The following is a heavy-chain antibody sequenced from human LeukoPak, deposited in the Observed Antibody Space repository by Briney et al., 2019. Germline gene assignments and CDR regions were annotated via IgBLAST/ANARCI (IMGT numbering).Heavy chain of an antibody. Sequence: ASMKVSCRASGYTFTGYYMHWLRQAPGQGLEWMGWINPNCGGTNYAQKFQGRVTMTRDTSISTAYMELSRLRSDDTAVYFCARTYCSSTSCYKDGSDYWGQGTLVTVSS. CDR1: GYTFTGYY. V-gene: IGHV1-2*02. CDR3: ARTYCSSTSCYKDGSDY. CDR2: INPNCGGT. J-gene: IGHJ4*02. D-gene: IGHD2-2*02.